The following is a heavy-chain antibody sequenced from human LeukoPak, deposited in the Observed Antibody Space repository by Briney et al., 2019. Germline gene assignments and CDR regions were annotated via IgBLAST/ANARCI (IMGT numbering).Heavy chain of an antibody. CDR2: IYYSGST. J-gene: IGHJ4*02. Sequence: SETLSLTCTVSGGSISSGDYHWSWIRQPPGKGLEWIGYIYYSGSTYYNPSLKSRVTISVDTSKNQFSLKLSSVTAADTAVYYCARDRWELKWAFDYWGQGTLVTVSS. CDR1: GGSISSGDYH. D-gene: IGHD1-26*01. CDR3: ARDRWELKWAFDY. V-gene: IGHV4-30-4*01.